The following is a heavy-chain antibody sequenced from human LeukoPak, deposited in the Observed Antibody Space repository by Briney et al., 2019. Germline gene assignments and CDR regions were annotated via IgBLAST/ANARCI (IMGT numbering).Heavy chain of an antibody. CDR2: IIRKGYRRPP. V-gene: IGHV3-49*04. J-gene: IGHJ6*04. D-gene: IGHD3-3*01. CDR1: GFTFGDYS. Sequence: PGGSLRHSYTASGFTFGDYSLIGVPPAREKGREWVGFIIRKGYRRPPEYAPSVNGRFINSRDDSPSTAYLHMNRLKTQITTMYYCTRDHDLGSGPFDVWGKGTTVTVSS. CDR3: TRDHDLGSGPFDV.